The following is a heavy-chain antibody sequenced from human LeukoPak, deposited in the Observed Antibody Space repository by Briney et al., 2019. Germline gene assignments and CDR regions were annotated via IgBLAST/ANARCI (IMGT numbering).Heavy chain of an antibody. CDR1: GFTFSSYW. CDR2: INTDGSDT. V-gene: IGHV3-74*03. Sequence: GRSLRLSCAASGFTFSSYWMHWVRQAPGSGLVWVSRINTDGSDTTYADSVKGRFTISRDNAKNTLYLQMNSLRAEDTAVYYCERVEISSSWFSDYWGQGTLVTVSS. CDR3: ERVEISSSWFSDY. D-gene: IGHD6-13*01. J-gene: IGHJ4*02.